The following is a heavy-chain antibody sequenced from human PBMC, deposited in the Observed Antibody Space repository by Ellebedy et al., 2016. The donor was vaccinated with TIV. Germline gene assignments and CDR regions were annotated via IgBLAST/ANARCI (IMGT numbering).Heavy chain of an antibody. CDR3: ARDLDDSSGYYYPMIDY. Sequence: GESLKISCAASGFTFSDYYMSRIRQAPGKGLEWLSYISSRGSTIYYADSVKGRFTISRDNAKNSLYLQMNSLRAEDTAVYYCARDLDDSSGYYYPMIDYWGQGTLVTVSS. J-gene: IGHJ4*02. CDR1: GFTFSDYY. CDR2: ISSRGSTI. V-gene: IGHV3-11*04. D-gene: IGHD3-22*01.